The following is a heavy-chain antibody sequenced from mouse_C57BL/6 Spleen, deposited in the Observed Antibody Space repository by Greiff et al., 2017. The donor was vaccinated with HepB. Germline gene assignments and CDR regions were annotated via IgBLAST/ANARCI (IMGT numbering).Heavy chain of an antibody. D-gene: IGHD2-3*01. Sequence: VQLQQSGPELVKPGASVKISCKASGYAFSSSWMNWVKQRPGKGLEWIGRIYPGDGDTNYNGKFKGKATLTADKSSSTAYMQLSSLTSEDSAVYCCARSDGYRYAMDYWGQGTSVTVSS. V-gene: IGHV1-82*01. CDR1: GYAFSSSW. J-gene: IGHJ4*01. CDR3: ARSDGYRYAMDY. CDR2: IYPGDGDT.